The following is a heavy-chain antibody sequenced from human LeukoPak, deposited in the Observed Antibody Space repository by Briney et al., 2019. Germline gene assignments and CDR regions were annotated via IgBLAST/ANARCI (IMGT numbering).Heavy chain of an antibody. CDR3: ARVYSSGWYSPFDP. D-gene: IGHD6-19*01. Sequence: SETLSLTCAVYGGSFSGYYWNWIRQPPGKGLEWIGEINRSGSTNYNPSLKSRVTISLDTSMNQFSLKLSSVTAADTAVYYCARVYSSGWYSPFDPWGQGTLVTVSS. CDR2: INRSGST. CDR1: GGSFSGYY. V-gene: IGHV4-34*01. J-gene: IGHJ5*02.